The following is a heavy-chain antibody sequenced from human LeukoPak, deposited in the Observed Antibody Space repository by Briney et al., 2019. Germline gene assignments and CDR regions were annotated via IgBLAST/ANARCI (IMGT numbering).Heavy chain of an antibody. J-gene: IGHJ4*02. V-gene: IGHV3-33*06. CDR1: GFTFSSYG. CDR3: AKASKIMATNYYFDY. Sequence: SGGSLRLSWAPPGFTFSSYGMHWVRQAPGKGLEWVAVIWYDGSNKYYADSVKGRFTISRDNSKNTLYLQMNSLRAEDTAVYYCAKASKIMATNYYFDYWGQGTLVTVSS. D-gene: IGHD5-24*01. CDR2: IWYDGSNK.